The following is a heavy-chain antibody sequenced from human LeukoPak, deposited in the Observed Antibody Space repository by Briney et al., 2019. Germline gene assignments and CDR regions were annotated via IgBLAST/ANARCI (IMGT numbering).Heavy chain of an antibody. CDR2: IIPIFGTA. D-gene: IGHD3-22*01. Sequence: SVKVSCKASGGTFSSYAISWVRQAPGQGLEWMGGIIPIFGTANYAQKFQGRVTITTDESTSTAYMELSSLRSEDTAVYYCARIVFYDSSGYYAFGFDYWGQGTLVTVSS. J-gene: IGHJ4*02. V-gene: IGHV1-69*05. CDR3: ARIVFYDSSGYYAFGFDY. CDR1: GGTFSSYA.